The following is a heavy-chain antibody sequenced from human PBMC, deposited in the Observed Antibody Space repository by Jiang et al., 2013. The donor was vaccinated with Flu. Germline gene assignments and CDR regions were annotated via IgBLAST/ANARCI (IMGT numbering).Heavy chain of an antibody. Sequence: GAEVKKPGESLKISCKGSGYSFTSYWIGWVRQMPGKGLELMGLIYPDDSDTRYSPSFQGQVTISADKSINTAYVQWGSLKASDTAMYFCSRVVDLDGFDIWGQGTMVTVSS. CDR3: SRVVDLDGFDI. CDR2: IYPDDSDT. J-gene: IGHJ3*02. D-gene: IGHD3-22*01. V-gene: IGHV5-51*01. CDR1: GYSFTSYW.